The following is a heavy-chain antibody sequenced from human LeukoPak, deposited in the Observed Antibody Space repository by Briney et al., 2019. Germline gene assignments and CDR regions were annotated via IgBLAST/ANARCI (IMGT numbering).Heavy chain of an antibody. CDR3: ARDRRPRGGYCTGGTCYGMDV. V-gene: IGHV4-59*01. D-gene: IGHD2-8*02. Sequence: SETLSLTCTVSGGSISSCYWSWIRQPPGKGLEWIGYIYYSGSTNYNPSLKSRVTISVDTSKNQFSLKLSSVTAADTAVYYCARDRRPRGGYCTGGTCYGMDVWGKGTTVIVSS. CDR2: IYYSGST. CDR1: GGSISSCY. J-gene: IGHJ6*04.